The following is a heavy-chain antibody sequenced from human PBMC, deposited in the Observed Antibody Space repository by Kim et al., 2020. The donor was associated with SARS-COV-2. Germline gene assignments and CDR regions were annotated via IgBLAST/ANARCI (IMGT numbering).Heavy chain of an antibody. CDR1: GFNVGVNY. CDR3: ARPHSAAALYGMDV. D-gene: IGHD6-13*01. J-gene: IGHJ6*02. CDR2: IFGGGVT. Sequence: GGSLRLSCAVSGFNVGVNYMNWVRQAPGKGLESVSVIFGGGVTFYADSVKGRFTISRDSSKNTLYLHMNSLRVEDTAVYYCARPHSAAALYGMDVWGQGTTVTFS. V-gene: IGHV3-53*01.